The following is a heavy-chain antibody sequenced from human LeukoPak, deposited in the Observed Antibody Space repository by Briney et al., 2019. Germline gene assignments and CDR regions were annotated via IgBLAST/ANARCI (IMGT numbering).Heavy chain of an antibody. D-gene: IGHD2-2*01. J-gene: IGHJ3*02. Sequence: SETLSLTCTVSGGSISSGDCYWSWIRQPPGKGLEWIGYIYYSGSTYYNPSLKSRVTISVDTSKSQFSLKPSSVTAADTAVYYCARVVPAAKDAFDIWGQGTMVTVSS. CDR3: ARVVPAAKDAFDI. CDR1: GGSISSGDCY. V-gene: IGHV4-30-4*08. CDR2: IYYSGST.